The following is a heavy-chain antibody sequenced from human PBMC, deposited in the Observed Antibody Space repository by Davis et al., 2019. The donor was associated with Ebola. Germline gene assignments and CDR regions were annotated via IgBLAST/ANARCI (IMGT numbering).Heavy chain of an antibody. CDR1: GGSVSSGSYY. Sequence: MPSETLSLTCTVSGGSVSSGSYYWSWIRQPPGKGLEWIGYIYYSGSTYYNPSLKSRVTISVDTSKNQFSLKLSSVTAADTAVYYCARDSRWLVPGTYYYYGMDVWGQGTTVTVSS. CDR2: IYYSGST. V-gene: IGHV4-61*01. CDR3: ARDSRWLVPGTYYYYGMDV. J-gene: IGHJ6*02. D-gene: IGHD6-19*01.